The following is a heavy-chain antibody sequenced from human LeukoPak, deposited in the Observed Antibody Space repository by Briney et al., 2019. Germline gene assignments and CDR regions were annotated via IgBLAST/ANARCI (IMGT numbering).Heavy chain of an antibody. CDR2: IYPGDSDT. CDR1: GYSFTSYW. D-gene: IGHD3-16*02. V-gene: IGHV5-51*01. J-gene: IGHJ6*02. Sequence: GESLKISCKGSGYSFTSYWIGWVRQMPGKGLEWMGIIYPGDSDTRYSPSFQGQVTISADKSISTAYLQWSSLKASDTAMYYCARHAPPYDYVWGSYRLAEVYYYYGMDVWGQGTTVTVSS. CDR3: ARHAPPYDYVWGSYRLAEVYYYYGMDV.